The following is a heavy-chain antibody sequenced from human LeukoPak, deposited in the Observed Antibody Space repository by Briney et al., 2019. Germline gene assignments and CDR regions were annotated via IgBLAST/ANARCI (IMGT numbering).Heavy chain of an antibody. CDR3: VRHGWHAWYFDL. CDR2: INHSGST. V-gene: IGHV4-34*01. Sequence: SETLSLTCAVYGGPFSGYYWSWIRQPPGKGLEWIGEINHSGSTNYNPSLKSRVTISVDTSKDQFSLKLSSVTAADTAVYYCVRHGWHAWYFDLWGRGTLVTVSS. D-gene: IGHD6-19*01. CDR1: GGPFSGYY. J-gene: IGHJ2*01.